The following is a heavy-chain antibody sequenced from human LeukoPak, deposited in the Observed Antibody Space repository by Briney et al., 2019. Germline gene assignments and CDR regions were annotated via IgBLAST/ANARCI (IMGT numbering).Heavy chain of an antibody. J-gene: IGHJ4*02. V-gene: IGHV4-39*01. Sequence: SETLSLTCTVSGGSISSSSYYWGWIRQPPGKGLEWIGSIYYSGSTYYNPSLKSRVTISVDTSKNQFSLKLSSVTAADTAVYYCASLWFGEDYWGQGTLVTVSS. CDR1: GGSISSSSYY. D-gene: IGHD3-10*01. CDR3: ASLWFGEDY. CDR2: IYYSGST.